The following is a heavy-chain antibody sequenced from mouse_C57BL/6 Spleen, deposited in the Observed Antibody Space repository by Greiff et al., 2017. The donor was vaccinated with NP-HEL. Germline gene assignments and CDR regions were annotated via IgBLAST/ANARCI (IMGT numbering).Heavy chain of an antibody. V-gene: IGHV1-55*01. CDR2: IYPGSGST. CDR3: ARSPLYYDYDEGYAMDY. J-gene: IGHJ4*01. D-gene: IGHD2-4*01. Sequence: QVQLKQPGAELVKPGASVKMSCKASGYTFTSYWITWVKQRPGQGLEWIGDIYPGSGSTNYNEKFKSKATLTVDTSSSTAYMQLSSLTSEDSAVYYCARSPLYYDYDEGYAMDYWGQGTSVTVSS. CDR1: GYTFTSYW.